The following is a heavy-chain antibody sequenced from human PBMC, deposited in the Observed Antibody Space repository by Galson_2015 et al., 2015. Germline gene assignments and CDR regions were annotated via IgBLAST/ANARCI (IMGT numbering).Heavy chain of an antibody. D-gene: IGHD1-1*01. CDR2: INPNSGGT. J-gene: IGHJ6*02. V-gene: IGHV1-2*06. CDR3: ARGSWNDHGMDV. CDR1: GYTFTGYY. Sequence: SVKVSCKASGYTFTGYYMHWVRQAPGQGLEWMGRINPNSGGTNYAQKFQGRVTMTRDTSISTAYMELSRLRSDDTTVYYCARGSWNDHGMDVWGQGTTVTVSS.